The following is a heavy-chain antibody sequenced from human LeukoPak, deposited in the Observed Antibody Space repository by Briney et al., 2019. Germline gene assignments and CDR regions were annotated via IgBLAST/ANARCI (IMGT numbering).Heavy chain of an antibody. V-gene: IGHV4-59*01. CDR1: VGSISSYY. Sequence: SETLSLTCAVSVGSISSYYWSWIRQPPGKGLEWIGYIYYSGSTNYNPSLKSRVTISVDTSKNQFSLKLSSVTAADTAVYYCARIWAGYYDSRGAFDIWGQGTMVTVSS. CDR2: IYYSGST. J-gene: IGHJ3*02. D-gene: IGHD3-22*01. CDR3: ARIWAGYYDSRGAFDI.